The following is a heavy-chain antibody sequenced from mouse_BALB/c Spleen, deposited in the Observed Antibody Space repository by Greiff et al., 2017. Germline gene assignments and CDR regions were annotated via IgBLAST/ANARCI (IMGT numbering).Heavy chain of an antibody. CDR1: GYSITSDYA. CDR3: ARRGLHYGSNYASWFAY. CDR2: ISYSGST. J-gene: IGHJ3*01. Sequence: VQLKESGPGLVKPSQSLSLTCTVTGYSITSDYAWNWIRQFPGNKLEWMGYISYSGSTSYNPSLKSRISITRDTSKNQFFLQLNSVTTEDTATYYGARRGLHYGSNYASWFAYWGQGTLVTVSA. D-gene: IGHD1-1*01. V-gene: IGHV3-2*02.